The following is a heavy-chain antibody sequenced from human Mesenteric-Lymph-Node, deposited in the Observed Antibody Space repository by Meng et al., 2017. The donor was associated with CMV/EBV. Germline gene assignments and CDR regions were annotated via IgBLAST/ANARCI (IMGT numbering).Heavy chain of an antibody. CDR2: IYRGDNT. D-gene: IGHD3-10*01. CDR3: TGDSVSNPNLDY. CDR1: GFNVRDKY. V-gene: IGHV3-66*01. Sequence: VHRVDVGGAVVQTGGSLRLSWAASGFNVRDKYMSWVRQAPGKGLEWVCIIYRGDNTYYIDSVKDRFTVSRDNSKNTMYLQMNSLRVEDTAVYYCTGDSVSNPNLDYWGQGTLVTVSS. J-gene: IGHJ4*02.